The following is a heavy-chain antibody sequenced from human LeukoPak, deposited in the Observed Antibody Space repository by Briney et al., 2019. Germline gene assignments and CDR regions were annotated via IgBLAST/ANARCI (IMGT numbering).Heavy chain of an antibody. CDR3: ARGATTTVTTSGFAFDI. D-gene: IGHD4-17*01. V-gene: IGHV4-59*01. CDR1: GGSISSYY. J-gene: IGHJ3*02. CDR2: IYYSGST. Sequence: SETLSLTCTVSGGSISSYYWSWIRQPPGKGLEWIGYIYYSGSTNYSPSLKSRVTISVDTSKNQFSLKLSSVTAADTAVYYCARGATTTVTTSGFAFDIWGQGTMVTVSS.